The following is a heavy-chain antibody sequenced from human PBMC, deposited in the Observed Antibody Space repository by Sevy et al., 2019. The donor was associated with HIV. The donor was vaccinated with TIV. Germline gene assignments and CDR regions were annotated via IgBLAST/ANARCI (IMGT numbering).Heavy chain of an antibody. J-gene: IGHJ4*02. Sequence: GGSLRLSCAASGFTFNIYSMNWVRQAPGKGLEWLSSISSSSSYIYYADSLRGRFTVSRDNAKNSLYLQMNSLRAEDTAVYYCARASQQLVLLREYYFDYWGQGTLVTVSS. CDR2: ISSSSSYI. V-gene: IGHV3-21*01. CDR3: ARASQQLVLLREYYFDY. CDR1: GFTFNIYS. D-gene: IGHD6-13*01.